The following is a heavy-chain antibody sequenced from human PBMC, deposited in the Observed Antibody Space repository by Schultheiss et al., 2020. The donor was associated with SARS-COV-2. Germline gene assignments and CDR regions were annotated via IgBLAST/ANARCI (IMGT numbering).Heavy chain of an antibody. CDR2: ISSSSSTI. CDR1: GFTFSSYS. D-gene: IGHD3-3*01. V-gene: IGHV3-48*04. CDR3: ARDPAILGVVIISYFDY. Sequence: GGSLRLSCAASGFTFSSYSMNWVRQAPGKGLEWVSYISSSSSTIYYADSVKGRFTISRDNAKNSLYLQMNSLRAEDTAVYYCARDPAILGVVIISYFDYWGQGTLVTVSS. J-gene: IGHJ4*02.